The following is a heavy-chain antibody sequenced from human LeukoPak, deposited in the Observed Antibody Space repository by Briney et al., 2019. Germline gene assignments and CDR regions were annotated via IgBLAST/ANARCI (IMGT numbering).Heavy chain of an antibody. CDR1: GGSISSSSYY. CDR3: AREARCGDYYYYMDV. Sequence: SETLSLTCTVSGGSISSSSYYWGWLRQPPGMGLEWSGSIYYSGSTYYNSSLKSRVTISVDTSKNQFSLKLSSVTAADTAVYYCAREARCGDYYYYMDVWGKGTTVTVSS. D-gene: IGHD4-17*01. J-gene: IGHJ6*03. CDR2: IYYSGST. V-gene: IGHV4-39*07.